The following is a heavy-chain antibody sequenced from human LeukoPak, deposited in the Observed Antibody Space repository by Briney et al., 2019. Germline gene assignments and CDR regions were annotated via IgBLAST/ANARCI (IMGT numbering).Heavy chain of an antibody. V-gene: IGHV4-34*01. D-gene: IGHD2-2*01. J-gene: IGHJ5*02. CDR1: GWSFNDFY. CDR2: INARGDT. CDR3: ARGQVPAARGHNWFDP. Sequence: SETLSLTCAVYGWSFNDFYWNWIRQPPGKGLEWIGEINARGDTNYNPSHKSRVTISVDTSKNQFSLSLSSMSASDTAVYYCARGQVPAARGHNWFDPWGQGTLVTVSS.